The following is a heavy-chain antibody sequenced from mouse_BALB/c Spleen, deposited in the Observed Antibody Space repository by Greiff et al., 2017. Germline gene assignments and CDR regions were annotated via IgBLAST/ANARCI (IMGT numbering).Heavy chain of an antibody. V-gene: IGHV2-9*02. Sequence: VKLVESGPGLVAPSQSLSITCTVSGFSLTSYGVHWVRQPPGKGLEWLGVIWAGGSTNYNSALMSRLSISKDNSKSQVFLKMNSLLTDDTAMYYCARPTAPSYWGQGTLVTVSA. CDR1: GFSLTSYG. CDR3: ARPTAPSY. CDR2: IWAGGST. J-gene: IGHJ3*01. D-gene: IGHD1-2*01.